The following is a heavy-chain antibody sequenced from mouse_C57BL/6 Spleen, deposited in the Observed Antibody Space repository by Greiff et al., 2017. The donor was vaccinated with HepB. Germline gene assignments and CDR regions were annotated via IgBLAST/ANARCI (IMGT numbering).Heavy chain of an antibody. CDR2: IYPGSGST. CDR3: ARSGGQLGGY. Sequence: QVQLKQPGAELVKPGASVKMSCKASGYTFTSYWITWVKQRPGQGLEWIGDIYPGSGSTNYNEKFTSKATLTVDTSSSTAYMQLSSLTSEDSAVYYCARSGGQLGGYWGQGTTLTVSS. CDR1: GYTFTSYW. D-gene: IGHD3-3*01. J-gene: IGHJ2*01. V-gene: IGHV1-55*01.